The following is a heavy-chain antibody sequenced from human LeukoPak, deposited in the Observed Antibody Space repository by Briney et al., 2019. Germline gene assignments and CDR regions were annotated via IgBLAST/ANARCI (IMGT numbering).Heavy chain of an antibody. Sequence: ASVKVSCKASGYTFTGYYMHWVRQAPGQGLEWMGWINPNSGGTNYAQKFQGRVTMTRDTSISTAYMELSRLRSDDTAVYYCARDWYQSELPYDSSGYYIPFDYWGQGTLVTVSS. CDR2: INPNSGGT. J-gene: IGHJ4*02. D-gene: IGHD3-22*01. CDR1: GYTFTGYY. V-gene: IGHV1-2*02. CDR3: ARDWYQSELPYDSSGYYIPFDY.